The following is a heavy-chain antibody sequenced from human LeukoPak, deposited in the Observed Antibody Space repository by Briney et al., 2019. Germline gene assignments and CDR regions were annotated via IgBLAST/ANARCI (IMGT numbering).Heavy chain of an antibody. D-gene: IGHD3-10*01. CDR2: INYGGST. V-gene: IGHV4-39*07. CDR1: GGSISSSTYF. CDR3: ATVSAFFYDSGSYYTFDY. J-gene: IGHJ4*02. Sequence: PSETLSLTCTVSGGSISSSTYFWGWIRQPPGKGLEWIGSINYGGSTYYNPPLKSRVTISVDKSKNQFSLKLSSVTAADTAVYYCATVSAFFYDSGSYYTFDYWGQGTLVTVSS.